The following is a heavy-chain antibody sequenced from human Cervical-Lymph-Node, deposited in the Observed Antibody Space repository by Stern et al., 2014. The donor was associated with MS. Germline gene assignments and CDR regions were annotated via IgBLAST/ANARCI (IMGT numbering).Heavy chain of an antibody. Sequence: VQLVQSGPGLLKPSETLSLTCSVSGDSIRTYFWTWIRQPPGRTLEWIGYIYHSGSANYNPSLKSRVTMSVDTSNKQVSLKLSSGPAADTAVYYCARKADWGDYFDYWGQGTLVTVSS. V-gene: IGHV4-59*08. CDR2: IYHSGSA. D-gene: IGHD7-27*01. CDR3: ARKADWGDYFDY. CDR1: GDSIRTYF. J-gene: IGHJ4*02.